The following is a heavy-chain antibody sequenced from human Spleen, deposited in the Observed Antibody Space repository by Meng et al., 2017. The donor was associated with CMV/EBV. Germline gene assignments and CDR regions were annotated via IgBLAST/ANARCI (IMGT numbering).Heavy chain of an antibody. J-gene: IGHJ5*02. CDR1: KFTLNTYS. Sequence: SKFTLNTYSMKWVRQAQGKGLEWVSSISGSSSYIYYADSVKGRFTISRDNAKNSLYLQMNRLRAEDTAVYYCSRDLRSLTSIAVGFDPRGQGTLVTVSS. V-gene: IGHV3-21*01. D-gene: IGHD6-19*01. CDR3: SRDLRSLTSIAVGFDP. CDR2: ISGSSSYI.